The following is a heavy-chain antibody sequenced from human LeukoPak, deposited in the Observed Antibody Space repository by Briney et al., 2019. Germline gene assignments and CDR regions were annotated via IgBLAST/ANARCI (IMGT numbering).Heavy chain of an antibody. J-gene: IGHJ2*01. CDR1: GFTFSSYG. Sequence: GGSLRLSCAASGFTFSSYGMHWVRQAPGKGLEWVAVIWYDGSNKYYADSVKGRFTISRDNSKNTLYLQMNSLRAEDAAVYFCAKGSSGPTEYWYFDLWGRGTLVTVSS. CDR2: IWYDGSNK. V-gene: IGHV3-30*02. D-gene: IGHD6-19*01. CDR3: AKGSSGPTEYWYFDL.